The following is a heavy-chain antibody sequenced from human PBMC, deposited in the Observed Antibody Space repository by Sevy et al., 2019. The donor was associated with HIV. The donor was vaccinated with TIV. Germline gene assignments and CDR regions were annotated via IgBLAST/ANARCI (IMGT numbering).Heavy chain of an antibody. D-gene: IGHD3-9*01. J-gene: IGHJ4*02. Sequence: GGSLRLSCAVSGIIFTTSGMHWVRQAPGKGLEWVAVISYDGRNKFYGDSVKGRFTISRDNSKNILYLQMNSLRAEDTAVYYCATDRISDWFFDSWGQGTLVTVSS. CDR2: ISYDGRNK. CDR3: ATDRISDWFFDS. V-gene: IGHV3-30*03. CDR1: GIIFTTSG.